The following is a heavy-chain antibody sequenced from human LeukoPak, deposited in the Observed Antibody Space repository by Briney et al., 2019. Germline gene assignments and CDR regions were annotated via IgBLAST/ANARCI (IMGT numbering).Heavy chain of an antibody. Sequence: GGSLRLSRAASGFSFSNYGIHWVRQAPGKGLEWVAVIGNDGRAKYYADSVRGRFTISRDNSENTLYLQMDSLRSEDTAVYYCAKEEAWGVNAFDFWGQGILVTVPS. CDR2: IGNDGRAK. CDR3: AKEEAWGVNAFDF. J-gene: IGHJ4*02. D-gene: IGHD3-10*01. CDR1: GFSFSNYG. V-gene: IGHV3-30*18.